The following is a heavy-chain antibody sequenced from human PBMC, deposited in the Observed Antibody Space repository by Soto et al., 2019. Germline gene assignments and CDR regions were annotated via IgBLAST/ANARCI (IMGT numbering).Heavy chain of an antibody. CDR1: GFTFSTFW. CDR2: INSDGSST. J-gene: IGHJ4*02. Sequence: EVQLVESGGGLVQPGGSLRLSCEASGFTFSTFWMHWVRQAPGKGLVWVSRINSDGSSTYYADSVKGRVTISRDNAKNTLYLQLSSLRPEATAVYYCARDFEYWGQGTLVTVSS. CDR3: ARDFEY. V-gene: IGHV3-74*01.